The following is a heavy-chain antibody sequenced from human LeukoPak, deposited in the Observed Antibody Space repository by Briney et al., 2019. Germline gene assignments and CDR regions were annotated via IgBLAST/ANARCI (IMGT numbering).Heavy chain of an antibody. Sequence: GGSLRLSCAASGFTFSSYAMTWVRQAPGKGLEWVSTITGSGGHTYYADSVKGRFTISRDNSKNTLFLRMNSLRAEDTAVYFCAKQSLYDSSGHFHYWGQGTLVTVSS. CDR3: AKQSLYDSSGHFHY. J-gene: IGHJ4*02. D-gene: IGHD3-22*01. CDR1: GFTFSSYA. CDR2: ITGSGGHT. V-gene: IGHV3-23*01.